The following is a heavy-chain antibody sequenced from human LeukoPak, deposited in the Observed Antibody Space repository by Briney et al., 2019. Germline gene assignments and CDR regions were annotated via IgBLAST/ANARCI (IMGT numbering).Heavy chain of an antibody. V-gene: IGHV4-39*07. J-gene: IGHJ6*03. D-gene: IGHD3-10*01. Sequence: PSETLSLTCTVSGGSISSRSYCWGWIRQPPGKGLEWIGSVYYSGSTSYNPSLKSRVTISLDTSKNQFSLKVSSVTAADTAVYYCARCYYGSGSLYYYYYYMVVWGKGTTVTVSS. CDR2: VYYSGST. CDR3: ARCYYGSGSLYYYYYYMVV. CDR1: GGSISSRSYC.